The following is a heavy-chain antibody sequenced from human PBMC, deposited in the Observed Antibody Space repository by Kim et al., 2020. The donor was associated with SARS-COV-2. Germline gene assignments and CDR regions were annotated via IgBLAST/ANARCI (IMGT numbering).Heavy chain of an antibody. CDR3: ARLRDGYNYLTATYYYYGMDV. CDR2: IYYSGST. V-gene: IGHV4-59*08. CDR1: GGSISSYY. Sequence: SETLSLTCTVSGGSISSYYWSWIRQPPGKGLEWIGYIYYSGSTNYNPSLKSRVTISVDTSKNQFSLKLSSVTAADTAVYYCARLRDGYNYLTATYYYYGMDVWGQGTTVTVSS. D-gene: IGHD5-12*01. J-gene: IGHJ6*02.